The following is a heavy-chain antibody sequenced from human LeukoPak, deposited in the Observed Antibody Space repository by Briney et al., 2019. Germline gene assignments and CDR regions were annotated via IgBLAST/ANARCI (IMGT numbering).Heavy chain of an antibody. CDR1: GYTFTSYG. J-gene: IGHJ4*02. D-gene: IGHD3-9*01. V-gene: IGHV1-18*01. CDR2: ISAYNGNT. CDR3: ARAISARLRYFDWLLELDY. Sequence: ASVKVSCKASGYTFTSYGISWVRQAPGQGPEWMGWISAYNGNTNYAQKLQGRVTMTTDTSTSTAYMELRSLRSDDTAVYYCARAISARLRYFDWLLELDYWGQGTLVTVSS.